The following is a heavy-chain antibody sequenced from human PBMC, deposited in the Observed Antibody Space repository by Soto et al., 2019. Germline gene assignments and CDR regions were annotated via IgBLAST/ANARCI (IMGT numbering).Heavy chain of an antibody. CDR2: ILQTGHP. CDR1: GDSFSSSNW. J-gene: IGHJ4*02. CDR3: ARSPRRVDGTWYFDY. V-gene: IGHV4-4*02. Sequence: QVQLQESGPRLVKPSGTLSLTCGVSGDSFSSSNWWTWIRQPPGKGLEWIGDILQTGHPALSPSLRCRITISIDTSKKQFSLNLTSVTATDTAVYYCARSPRRVDGTWYFDYWGPGALVTVSS. D-gene: IGHD2-15*01.